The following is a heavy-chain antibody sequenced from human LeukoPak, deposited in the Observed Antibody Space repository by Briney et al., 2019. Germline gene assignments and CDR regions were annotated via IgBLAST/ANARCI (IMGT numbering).Heavy chain of an antibody. J-gene: IGHJ4*02. CDR2: ISGSGGST. CDR3: AKAGGGIAVDSPIDY. Sequence: GGSLRLSCAASGFTFSSYSMNWVRQAPGKGLEWVSGISGSGGSTYYADSVKGRFTISRDNSKNTLYLQMNSLRAEDTAVYYCAKAGGGIAVDSPIDYWGQGTLVTVSS. V-gene: IGHV3-23*01. CDR1: GFTFSSYS. D-gene: IGHD6-19*01.